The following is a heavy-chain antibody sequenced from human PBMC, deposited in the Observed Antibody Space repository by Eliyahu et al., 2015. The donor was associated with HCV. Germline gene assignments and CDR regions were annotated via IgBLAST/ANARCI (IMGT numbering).Heavy chain of an antibody. D-gene: IGHD6-13*01. CDR3: ARDGYSSSWKDFDY. Sequence: EVQLVESGGGLVKPGGSLRXSCAASGFXXSSYSMXWVRQAPGKGLEWVSSISSSSSYIYYADSEKGRFTISRDNAKNSLYLQMNSLRAEDTAVYYCARDGYSSSWKDFDYWGQGTLVTVSS. CDR2: ISSSSSYI. J-gene: IGHJ4*02. CDR1: GFXXSSYS. V-gene: IGHV3-21*01.